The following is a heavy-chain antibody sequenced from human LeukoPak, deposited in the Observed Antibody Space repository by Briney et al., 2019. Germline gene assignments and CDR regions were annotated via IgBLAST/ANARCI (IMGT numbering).Heavy chain of an antibody. CDR1: GFTFDDHA. CDR2: ISWNGGTI. J-gene: IGHJ4*02. D-gene: IGHD6-13*01. V-gene: IGHV3-9*01. Sequence: GGSLRLSCAASGFTFDDHAMHWVRHAPGKGLEWVSGISWNGGTIVYADSVKGRFTISRDNAKNSLYLQMNSLRLEDTALYYCANSYTSIAATGSTDFDFWGQGILVTVSS. CDR3: ANSYTSIAATGSTDFDF.